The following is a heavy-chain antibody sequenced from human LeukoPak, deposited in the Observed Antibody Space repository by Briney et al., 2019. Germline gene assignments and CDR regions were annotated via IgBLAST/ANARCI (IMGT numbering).Heavy chain of an antibody. CDR1: EFTFSSYA. Sequence: GGSLRLSCAASEFTFSSYAMTWVRQTPGKGLEWVSLIRGSGANTYYADSVKGRFTMSRDNSKNTLYLQLNSLRAEDTAVYYCAKGPKQQLVGSRGHYFDYWGQGTLVTVSS. CDR3: AKGPKQQLVGSRGHYFDY. J-gene: IGHJ4*02. V-gene: IGHV3-23*01. CDR2: IRGSGANT. D-gene: IGHD6-13*01.